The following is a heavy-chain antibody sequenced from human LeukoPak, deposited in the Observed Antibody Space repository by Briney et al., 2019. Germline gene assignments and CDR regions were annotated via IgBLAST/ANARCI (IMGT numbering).Heavy chain of an antibody. V-gene: IGHV3-21*01. D-gene: IGHD3-3*01. Sequence: TGGSLRLSCAASGFTFSSYSMNWVRQAPGKGLEWVSSISSSSSYIYYADSVKGRFTISRDNAKNSLYLQMNSLRAGDTAVYYCARDETIFGVVIQEYWGQGTLVTVSS. CDR2: ISSSSSYI. CDR3: ARDETIFGVVIQEY. J-gene: IGHJ4*02. CDR1: GFTFSSYS.